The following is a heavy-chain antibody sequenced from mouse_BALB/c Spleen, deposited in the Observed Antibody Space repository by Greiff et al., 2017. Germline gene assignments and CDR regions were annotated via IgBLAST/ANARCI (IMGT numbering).Heavy chain of an antibody. V-gene: IGHV1S56*01. CDR3: ARSGGYWYFDV. CDR2: IYPGNVNT. Sequence: QVQLKESGAELVKPGASVKLSCTASGFNIKDTYIHWVKQRPGQGLEWIGWIYPGNVNTKYNEKFKGKATLTADKSSSTAYMQLSSLTSEDSAVYFCARSGGYWYFDVWGAGTTVTVSS. D-gene: IGHD3-1*01. CDR1: GFNIKDTY. J-gene: IGHJ1*01.